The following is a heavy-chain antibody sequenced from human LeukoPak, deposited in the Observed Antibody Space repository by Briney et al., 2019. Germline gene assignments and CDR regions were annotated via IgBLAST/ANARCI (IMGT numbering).Heavy chain of an antibody. CDR3: ARHRGDIVLMVYAPFDY. V-gene: IGHV4-39*01. Sequence: SETLSLTCTVSGGSINSRRFYGGWIRQTPGTWLEWIGSIYYSGSTYYNPSLKSRVTISVDTSKNQFSLKLSSVTAADTAVYYCARHRGDIVLMVYAPFDYWGQGTLVTVSS. J-gene: IGHJ4*02. CDR2: IYYSGST. CDR1: GGSINSRRFY. D-gene: IGHD2-8*01.